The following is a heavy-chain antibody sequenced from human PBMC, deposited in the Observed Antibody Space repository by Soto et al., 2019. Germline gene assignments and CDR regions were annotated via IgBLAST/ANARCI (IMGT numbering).Heavy chain of an antibody. J-gene: IGHJ4*02. Sequence: SETLSLTCTVSGGSISSYYWSWIRQPPGKGLEWIGYIYYSGSTNYNPSLKSRVTISVDTSKNQFSLKLSSVTAADTAVYYCARDPGDLYSSSWYFGYWGQGTLVTVSS. CDR2: IYYSGST. D-gene: IGHD6-13*01. CDR3: ARDPGDLYSSSWYFGY. CDR1: GGSISSYY. V-gene: IGHV4-59*01.